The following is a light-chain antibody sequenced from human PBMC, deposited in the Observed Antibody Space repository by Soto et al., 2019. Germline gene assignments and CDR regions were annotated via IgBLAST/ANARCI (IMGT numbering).Light chain of an antibody. CDR1: QTIKSTS. V-gene: IGKV3-20*01. CDR2: GAS. CDR3: QQYGSSPRT. J-gene: IGKJ1*01. Sequence: EIVLTQSPGTLSLSPGERATLSCRASQTIKSTSLAWYQQRPGQAPSLLICGASSRATGIPDKFSGSGSGTDFTLTISRLEPEDSSVYYCQQYGSSPRTFGQGTKVEI.